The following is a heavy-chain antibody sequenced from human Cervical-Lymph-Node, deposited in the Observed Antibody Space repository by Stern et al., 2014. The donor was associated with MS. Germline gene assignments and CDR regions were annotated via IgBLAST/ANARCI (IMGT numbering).Heavy chain of an antibody. D-gene: IGHD1-26*01. CDR3: ARGELKEGLVRGMDV. Sequence: VQLLQSGAGVKKPGSSVKVSCKASGGTFSSYAISWVRQAPGPGLEWMGGIIPIFGPDNYAQQSQGRATITADDSTGHAFIELSSLRSEDTAVYYCARGELKEGLVRGMDVWGQGTTVTVSS. CDR2: IIPIFGPD. V-gene: IGHV1-69*01. J-gene: IGHJ6*02. CDR1: GGTFSSYA.